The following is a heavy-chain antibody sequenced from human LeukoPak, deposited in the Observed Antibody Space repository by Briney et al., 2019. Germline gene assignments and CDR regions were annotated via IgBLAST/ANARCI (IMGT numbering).Heavy chain of an antibody. CDR2: INWNGGSI. CDR1: GFPFDYYG. V-gene: IGHV3-20*04. Sequence: PGGSLRLSCAASGFPFDYYGMSWVRQVPGKGLEWVSGINWNGGSIGYADSVKGRFTIPRDNAKNSLCLQMNNLRAEDTALYYCAGGNSGSSPRNFHIWGQGTMVTVSS. CDR3: AGGNSGSSPRNFHI. D-gene: IGHD1-26*01. J-gene: IGHJ3*02.